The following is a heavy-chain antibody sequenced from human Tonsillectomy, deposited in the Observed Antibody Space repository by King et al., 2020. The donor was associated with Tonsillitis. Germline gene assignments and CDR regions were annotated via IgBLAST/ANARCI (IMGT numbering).Heavy chain of an antibody. J-gene: IGHJ3*02. CDR2: LNPNRVNT. V-gene: IGHV1-8*01. CDR1: GYTFNNND. Sequence: MQLVQSGAEVKKPGASVKVSCKAFGYTFNNNDINWGHQATGQGLEWRGGLNPNRVNTAIAQNFQGRVTMTRNTSISTAYMELSSLRSEDTAIYYCATSFGTTSRAFDIWGQGTLVTVSS. D-gene: IGHD3-10*01. CDR3: ATSFGTTSRAFDI.